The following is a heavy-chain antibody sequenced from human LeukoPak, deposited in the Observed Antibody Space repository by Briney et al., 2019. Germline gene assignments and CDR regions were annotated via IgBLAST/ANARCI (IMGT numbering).Heavy chain of an antibody. Sequence: GGSLRLSCAASGFTFSSYAMHWVRQAPGKGLEWVAVISYDGSNKYYADSVKGRFTISRDNSKNTLYLQMNSLRAEDTAVYYCGGGGESWYGDYFDYWGQGTLVTVSS. V-gene: IGHV3-30*04. CDR1: GFTFSSYA. CDR3: GGGGESWYGDYFDY. J-gene: IGHJ4*02. CDR2: ISYDGSNK. D-gene: IGHD6-13*01.